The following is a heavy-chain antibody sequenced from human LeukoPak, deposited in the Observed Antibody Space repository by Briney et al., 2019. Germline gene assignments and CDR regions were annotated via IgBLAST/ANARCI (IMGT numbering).Heavy chain of an antibody. J-gene: IGHJ3*02. CDR3: ARDSGSYDAFDI. CDR1: GGSFSGYY. D-gene: IGHD1-26*01. V-gene: IGHV4-34*01. Sequence: PSETLSLTCAVYGGSFSGYYWSWIRQPPGKGLEWIGEINHSGSTNSNPSLKSRVTISVDTSKNEFSLKLTSVTAADTAVYYCARDSGSYDAFDIWGQGTMVTVSS. CDR2: INHSGST.